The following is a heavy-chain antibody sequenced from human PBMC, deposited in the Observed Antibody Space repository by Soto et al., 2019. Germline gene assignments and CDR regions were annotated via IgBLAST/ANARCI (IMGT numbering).Heavy chain of an antibody. CDR2: MNPNSGNA. J-gene: IGHJ4*02. Sequence: ASVKVSCKASGYTFTIYYINWVRQATGQGLEWMGWMNPNSGNAGYAQKFQGRVTMTRNTSISTAYMELSSLRSEDTAVYYCARRSGSSSGLYLYWGQGTLVTVSS. CDR3: ARRSGSSSGLYLY. V-gene: IGHV1-8*01. CDR1: GYTFTIYY. D-gene: IGHD6-19*01.